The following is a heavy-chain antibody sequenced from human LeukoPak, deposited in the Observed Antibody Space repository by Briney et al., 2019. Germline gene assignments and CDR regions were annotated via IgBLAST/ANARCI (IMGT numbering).Heavy chain of an antibody. J-gene: IGHJ5*02. CDR2: INHSGST. CDR3: ARNEGQKLSRSWFDP. Sequence: SETLSLTCAVYGGSFSGYYWSWIRQPPGKGLGWIGEINHSGSTNYNPSLKSRVTISVDTSKNQFSLKLSSVTAADTAVYYCARNEGQKLSRSWFDPWGQGTLVTVSS. CDR1: GGSFSGYY. V-gene: IGHV4-34*01. D-gene: IGHD6-13*01.